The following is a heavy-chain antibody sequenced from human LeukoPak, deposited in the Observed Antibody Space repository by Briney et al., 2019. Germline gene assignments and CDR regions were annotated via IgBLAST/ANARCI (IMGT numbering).Heavy chain of an antibody. V-gene: IGHV3-66*01. CDR3: ARSPIAARYYYYYYMDV. D-gene: IGHD6-6*01. CDR1: GFTVSSNY. CDR2: IYSGGST. Sequence: GGSLRLSCAASGFTVSSNYMSWVRQAPGKGLEWVAVIYSGGSTYYADSVKGRFTISRDNSKNTLYLQMNSLRAEDTAVYYCARSPIAARYYYYYYMDVWGKGTTVTVSS. J-gene: IGHJ6*03.